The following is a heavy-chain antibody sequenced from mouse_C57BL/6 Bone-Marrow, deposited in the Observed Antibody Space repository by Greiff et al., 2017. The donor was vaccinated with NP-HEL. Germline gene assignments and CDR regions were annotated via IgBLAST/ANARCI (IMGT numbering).Heavy chain of an antibody. CDR1: GYTFTSYG. V-gene: IGHV1-81*01. D-gene: IGHD2-4*01. Sequence: VHLVESGAELARPGASVKLSCKASGYTFTSYGISWVKQRTGQGLEWIGEIYPRSGNTYYNEKFKGKATLTADKSSSTAYMELRSLTSEDSAVYFCARYYDYDGYAMDYWGQGTSVTVSS. J-gene: IGHJ4*01. CDR3: ARYYDYDGYAMDY. CDR2: IYPRSGNT.